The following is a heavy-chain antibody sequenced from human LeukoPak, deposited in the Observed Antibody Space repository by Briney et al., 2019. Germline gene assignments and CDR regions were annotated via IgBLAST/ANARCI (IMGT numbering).Heavy chain of an antibody. CDR1: GYTITGYY. J-gene: IGHJ4*02. V-gene: IGHV1-2*02. D-gene: IGHD6-13*01. CDR3: ARDLSSSWYRYFDY. CDR2: INPNSGGT. Sequence: ASVKVSCKASGYTITGYYMHWVRQAPGQGLEWMGWINPNSGGTNYAQKFHGRVTMTRDTSISTAYMELSRLRSDDTAVYYCARDLSSSWYRYFDYWGQGTLVTVSS.